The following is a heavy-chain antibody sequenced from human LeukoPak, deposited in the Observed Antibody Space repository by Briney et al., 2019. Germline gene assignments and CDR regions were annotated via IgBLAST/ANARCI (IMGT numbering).Heavy chain of an antibody. CDR1: GFTFSSYD. D-gene: IGHD1-26*01. CDR2: ISYDGSNK. CDR3: ARGTRARLGATYYYYMDV. V-gene: IGHV3-30*01. J-gene: IGHJ6*03. Sequence: GGSLRLSCAASGFTFSSYDMHWVRQAPGKGLEWVAVISYDGSNKYYADSVKGRFTISRDNSKNTLYLQMNSLRAEDTAVYYCARGTRARLGATYYYYMDVWGKGTTVTVSS.